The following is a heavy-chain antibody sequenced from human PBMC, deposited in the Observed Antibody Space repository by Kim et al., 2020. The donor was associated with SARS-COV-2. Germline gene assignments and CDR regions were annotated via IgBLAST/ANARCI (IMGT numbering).Heavy chain of an antibody. D-gene: IGHD1-26*01. J-gene: IGHJ4*02. Sequence: GGSLRLSCAASGFTFSDYYMSWIRQAPGKGLEWVSYISSSSSYTNYADSVKGRFTISRDNAKNSLYLQMNSLRAEDTAVYYCARDTGPDEIVGAPKGFDYWGQGTLVTVSS. CDR3: ARDTGPDEIVGAPKGFDY. CDR2: ISSSSSYT. V-gene: IGHV3-11*05. CDR1: GFTFSDYY.